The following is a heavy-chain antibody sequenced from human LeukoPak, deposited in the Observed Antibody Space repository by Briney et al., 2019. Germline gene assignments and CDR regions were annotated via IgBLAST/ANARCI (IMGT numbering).Heavy chain of an antibody. D-gene: IGHD5-12*01. CDR3: AIRRGDGYNFSIWLGAGAFDI. V-gene: IGHV3-23*01. Sequence: PGGSLRLSCAASGFTFSSYAMSWVRQAPGNGLEWVSAISGSGGSTYYADSVKGRFTISRDNSKNTLYLQMNSLRAEDTAVYYCAIRRGDGYNFSIWLGAGAFDIWGQGTMVTVSS. J-gene: IGHJ3*02. CDR1: GFTFSSYA. CDR2: ISGSGGST.